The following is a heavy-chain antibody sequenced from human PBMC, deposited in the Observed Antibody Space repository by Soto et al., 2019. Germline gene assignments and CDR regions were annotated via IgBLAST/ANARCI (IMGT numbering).Heavy chain of an antibody. D-gene: IGHD6-13*01. Sequence: GGSLRLSCAASGFTFSSDWMSWVRQAPGKGLEWVANIKQDGSEKYYVDSVKGRFTISRDNAKNSLYLQMNSLRAEDTAVYYCAIVSSSWYAGGSYFDYWGQGTLVTVSS. V-gene: IGHV3-7*01. CDR3: AIVSSSWYAGGSYFDY. J-gene: IGHJ4*02. CDR2: IKQDGSEK. CDR1: GFTFSSDW.